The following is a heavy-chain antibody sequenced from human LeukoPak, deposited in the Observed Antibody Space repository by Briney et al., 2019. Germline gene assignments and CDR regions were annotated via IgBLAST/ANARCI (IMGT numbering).Heavy chain of an antibody. D-gene: IGHD1-7*01. Sequence: GASVKVSCKASGYTFTGYYMHWVRQAPGQGLEWMGWINPNSGGTNYAQKFQGRVTMTRGTSISTAYMELSRLRSDDTAVYYCARGSARITGTNNWFDPWGQGTLVTVSS. CDR3: ARGSARITGTNNWFDP. CDR1: GYTFTGYY. CDR2: INPNSGGT. V-gene: IGHV1-2*02. J-gene: IGHJ5*02.